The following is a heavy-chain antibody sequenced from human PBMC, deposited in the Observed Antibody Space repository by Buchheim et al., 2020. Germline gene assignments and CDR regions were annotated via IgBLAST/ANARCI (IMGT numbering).Heavy chain of an antibody. D-gene: IGHD3-10*01. V-gene: IGHV3-33*01. CDR1: GFTFSGYA. CDR3: ARDLLVWFRDGGSMDV. CDR2: LWLDGSRK. J-gene: IGHJ6*02. Sequence: QGQLVESGGGVVQPGGSLRLSCEASGFTFSGYAMHWARQTPGKGLEWVAVLWLDGSRKEYADSVKGRFDISRADSKKPLNLQMNNLRAEDTAVYYCARDLLVWFRDGGSMDVWGQGTT.